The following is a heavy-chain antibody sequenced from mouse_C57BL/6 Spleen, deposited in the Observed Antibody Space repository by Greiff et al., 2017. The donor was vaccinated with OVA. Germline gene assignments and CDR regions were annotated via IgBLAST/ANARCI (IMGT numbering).Heavy chain of an antibody. J-gene: IGHJ2*01. V-gene: IGHV1-74*01. CDR2: IHPSDSDT. CDR3: AIEGSNYPYYFDY. D-gene: IGHD2-5*01. CDR1: GYTFTSYW. Sequence: QVQLKQPGAELVKPGASVKVSCKASGYTFTSYWMHWVKQRPGQGLEWIGRIHPSDSDTNYNQKFKGKATLTVDESSSTAYMQLSSLTSEDSAVYYCAIEGSNYPYYFDYWGQGTTLTVSS.